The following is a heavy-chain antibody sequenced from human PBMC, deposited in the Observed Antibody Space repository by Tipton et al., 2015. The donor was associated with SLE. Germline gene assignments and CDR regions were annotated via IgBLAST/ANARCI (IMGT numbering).Heavy chain of an antibody. D-gene: IGHD3-10*01. V-gene: IGHV4-39*07. CDR2: IYYSGST. J-gene: IGHJ3*02. CDR1: GGSISSSSYY. CDR3: AREPSMVGAFDI. Sequence: LRLSCIVSGGSISSSSYYWGWIRQPPGKGLEWIGSIYYSGSTYYNPSLKSRVTISVDTSKNQFSLKLSSATAADTAVYYCAREPSMVGAFDIWGQGTMVTVSS.